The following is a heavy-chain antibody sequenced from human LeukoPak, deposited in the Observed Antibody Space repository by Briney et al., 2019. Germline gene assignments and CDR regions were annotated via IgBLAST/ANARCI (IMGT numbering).Heavy chain of an antibody. CDR3: ARELYSSSWYFDY. Sequence: GASVKVSCKTSGYTFTGYYMHWVRQAPGQGLEWMGWTNPNSGGTNYAQKFQGRVTMTRDTSISTAYMELRRLRSDDTAVYYCARELYSSSWYFDYWGQGTLVTVSS. J-gene: IGHJ4*02. CDR2: TNPNSGGT. CDR1: GYTFTGYY. D-gene: IGHD6-13*01. V-gene: IGHV1-2*02.